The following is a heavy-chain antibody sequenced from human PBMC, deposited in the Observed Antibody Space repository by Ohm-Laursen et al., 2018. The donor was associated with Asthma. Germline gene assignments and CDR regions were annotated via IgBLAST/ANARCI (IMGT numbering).Heavy chain of an antibody. J-gene: IGHJ4*02. D-gene: IGHD2-15*01. CDR1: GYTFSRYS. Sequence: SLRLSCTASGYTFSRYSIHWIRQAPGKGLQWVASISTASTFIYYADSVKGRFTISRDNSKNTLYLQMNSLRAEDTAVYYCAKAVLAATYFDYWGQGTLVTVSS. CDR2: ISTASTFI. CDR3: AKAVLAATYFDY. V-gene: IGHV3-21*04.